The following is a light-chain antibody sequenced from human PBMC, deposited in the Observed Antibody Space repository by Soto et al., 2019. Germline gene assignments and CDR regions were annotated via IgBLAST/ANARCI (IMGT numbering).Light chain of an antibody. J-gene: IGLJ3*02. Sequence: QSVLTQPASVSGSPGQSITISCVGTSSDVGGYNYVSWYQQHPGKAPKLMIYEVSNRPSGVSDRFSGSKSGHTASLTISGLQAEDAADYYCSSYASSSLWVFGGGTKLTVL. CDR3: SSYASSSLWV. CDR2: EVS. V-gene: IGLV2-14*01. CDR1: SSDVGGYNY.